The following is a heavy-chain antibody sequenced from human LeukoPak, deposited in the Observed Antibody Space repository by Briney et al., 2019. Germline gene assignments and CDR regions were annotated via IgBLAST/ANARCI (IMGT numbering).Heavy chain of an antibody. CDR3: AKAQFEYSSSSSLDY. Sequence: GGSLRLSCAASGFTFSSYAMSWVRQAPGKGLEWVSATSGSGGSTYYADSVKGRFTISRDNSKNTLYLQMNSLRAEDTAVYYCAKAQFEYSSSSSLDYWGQGTLVTVSS. D-gene: IGHD6-6*01. V-gene: IGHV3-23*01. CDR2: TSGSGGST. CDR1: GFTFSSYA. J-gene: IGHJ4*02.